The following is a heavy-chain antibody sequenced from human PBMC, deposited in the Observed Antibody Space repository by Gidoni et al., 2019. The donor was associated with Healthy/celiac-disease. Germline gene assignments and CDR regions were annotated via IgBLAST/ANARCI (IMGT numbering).Heavy chain of an antibody. CDR1: GFTFSSYS. CDR2: ISSSSSTI. V-gene: IGHV3-48*02. CDR3: ARVEYSYGPPALFDY. D-gene: IGHD5-18*01. J-gene: IGHJ4*02. Sequence: EVQLVESGGGLVQPGGSLRLSCAASGFTFSSYSMNWVRQAPGKGLEWVSYISSSSSTIYYADSVKGRFTISRDNAKNSLYLQMNSLRDEDTAVYYCARVEYSYGPPALFDYWGQGTLVTVSS.